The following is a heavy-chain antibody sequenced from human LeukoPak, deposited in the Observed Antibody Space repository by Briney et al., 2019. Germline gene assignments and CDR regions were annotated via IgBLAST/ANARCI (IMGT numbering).Heavy chain of an antibody. Sequence: SETLSLTCTVSGGSISSSGYYWGWIRQPPGKGLEWIGSIYYSGSTYYNPSLKSRVTISVDTSKNQFSLKLSSVAAADTAVLYCARGPTAAGKGAWFDPWGQGTLVTVSS. CDR1: GGSISSSGYY. CDR2: IYYSGST. CDR3: ARGPTAAGKGAWFDP. D-gene: IGHD6-13*01. V-gene: IGHV4-39*01. J-gene: IGHJ5*02.